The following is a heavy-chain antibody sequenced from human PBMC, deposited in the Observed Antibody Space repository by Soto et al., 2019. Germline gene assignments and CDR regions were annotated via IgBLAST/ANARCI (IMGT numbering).Heavy chain of an antibody. J-gene: IGHJ4*02. CDR1: GGSISSGGYY. V-gene: IGHV4-31*03. D-gene: IGHD1-26*01. Sequence: SETLSLTCTVSGGSISSGGYYWSWIRQHPGKGLEWIGYIYYSGSTYYNPSLKSRVTISVDTSKNQFSLKLSSVTAADTAVYYCARCPISGSADYWGQGTLVTVSS. CDR2: IYYSGST. CDR3: ARCPISGSADY.